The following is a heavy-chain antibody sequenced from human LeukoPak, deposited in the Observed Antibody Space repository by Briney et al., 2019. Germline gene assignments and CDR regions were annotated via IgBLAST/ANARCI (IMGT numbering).Heavy chain of an antibody. Sequence: PSETLSLTCTVSGGSISSYYWSWIRQPAGKGLEWIGRIYSSGGTDYNPSLKSRVTMSVDTSKNQFSLKLSSVTAADTAVYYCARVEGPRRAFDIWGQGTMVTVSS. CDR1: GGSISSYY. CDR2: IYSSGGT. J-gene: IGHJ3*02. CDR3: ARVEGPRRAFDI. V-gene: IGHV4-4*07.